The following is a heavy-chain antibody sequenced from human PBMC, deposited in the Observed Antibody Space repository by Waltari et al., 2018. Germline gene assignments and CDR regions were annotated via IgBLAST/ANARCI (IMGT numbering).Heavy chain of an antibody. Sequence: QVQLVQSGAEVKKPGASVKVSCKVSGYPLTELSMHWVRTPPGKGLEWMGGFDPEDGETIYAQKFQGRVTMTEDTSTDTAYMELSSLRSEDTAVYYCATGPIAAAGTVFDYWGQGTLVTVSS. V-gene: IGHV1-24*01. CDR2: FDPEDGET. CDR3: ATGPIAAAGTVFDY. D-gene: IGHD6-13*01. CDR1: GYPLTELS. J-gene: IGHJ4*02.